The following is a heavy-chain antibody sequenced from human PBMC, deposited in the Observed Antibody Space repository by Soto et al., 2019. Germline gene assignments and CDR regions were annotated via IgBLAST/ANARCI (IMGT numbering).Heavy chain of an antibody. J-gene: IGHJ5*02. CDR2: ISDDGTKQ. CDR3: ASDTWARRAYYYDTRDTS. CDR1: GFTFSSYA. D-gene: IGHD3-22*01. V-gene: IGHV3-30-3*01. Sequence: QVQLVESGGGVVHPGKSLRLSCTGSGFTFSSYAFHWVRQAPGKGLEWVAVISDDGTKQYYADYVKGRFIISRHNYKDTLYMEMNSLRVEDTAEYYGASDTWARRAYYYDTRDTSWGQGTLVTVSS.